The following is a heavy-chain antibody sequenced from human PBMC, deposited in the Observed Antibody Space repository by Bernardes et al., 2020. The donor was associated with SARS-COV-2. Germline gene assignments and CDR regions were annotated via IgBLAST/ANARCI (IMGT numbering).Heavy chain of an antibody. V-gene: IGHV4-59*08. CDR1: GGSISSYY. CDR2: IYYSGST. D-gene: IGHD6-19*01. Sequence: SETLSLTCTVSGGSISSYYWSWIRQPPGKGLEWIGYIYYSGSTNYNPSLKSRVTISVDTSKNQFSLKLSSVTAADTAVYYCARHPSTIGKQWLVLDAFDIWGQGTMVTVSS. CDR3: ARHPSTIGKQWLVLDAFDI. J-gene: IGHJ3*02.